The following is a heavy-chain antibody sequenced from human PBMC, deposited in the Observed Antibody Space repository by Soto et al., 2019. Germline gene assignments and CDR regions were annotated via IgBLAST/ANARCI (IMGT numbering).Heavy chain of an antibody. V-gene: IGHV3-23*01. D-gene: IGHD2-8*01. CDR1: GLTFRNHA. Sequence: EVQLLESGGGLVQPGGSLRLSCAVSGLTFRNHAMSWVRQAPGKGLEWVSTIAPIGYSTHYAGSVEGRFTISRDDSKSTLDVQMNSLRADDTAVYYCVSWVSPHFDYWGQGTLVSVSS. J-gene: IGHJ4*02. CDR3: VSWVSPHFDY. CDR2: IAPIGYST.